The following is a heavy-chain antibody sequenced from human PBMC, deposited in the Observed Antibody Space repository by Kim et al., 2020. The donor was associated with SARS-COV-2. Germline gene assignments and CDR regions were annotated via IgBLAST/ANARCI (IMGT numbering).Heavy chain of an antibody. Sequence: GGSLRLSCAPSGFTFSSYAMHWVRQAPGKGLEWVALISYDGSNKYYVDSVKGRFTISRDNSKHTLYLQMNSLRPEDTAVYYCARGGDSSSWLNWFDPWG. D-gene: IGHD6-13*01. CDR2: ISYDGSNK. CDR1: GFTFSSYA. V-gene: IGHV3-30*04. CDR3: ARGGDSSSWLNWFDP. J-gene: IGHJ5*02.